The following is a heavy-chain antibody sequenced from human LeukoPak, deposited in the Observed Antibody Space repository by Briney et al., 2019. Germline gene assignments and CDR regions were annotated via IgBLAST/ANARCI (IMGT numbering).Heavy chain of an antibody. CDR2: FDPEDGET. CDR1: GYTLTELS. V-gene: IGHV1-24*01. D-gene: IGHD2-2*01. CDR3: ARSHCSSTSCYFSGFDP. Sequence: GASVKVSCKVSGYTLTELSMHWVRQAPGKGLEWMGGFDPEDGETIYAQKFQGGVTMTEDTSTDTAYMELSSLRSEDTAVYYCARSHCSSTSCYFSGFDPWGQGTLVTVSS. J-gene: IGHJ5*02.